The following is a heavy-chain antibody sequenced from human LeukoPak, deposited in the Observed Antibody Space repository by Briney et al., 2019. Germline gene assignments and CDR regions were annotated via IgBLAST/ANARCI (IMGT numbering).Heavy chain of an antibody. Sequence: GVSLRLSCEASGFTFNTYSMNWARQAPGKGLEWVSSIDSSGGYMFYADSVKGRFTISRDNSKNTLYLQMNSLRPEDTAVHCCARDWGVYGIYYYMDVWGKGTTVTVSS. V-gene: IGHV3-21*01. CDR1: GFTFNTYS. D-gene: IGHD5/OR15-5a*01. CDR2: IDSSGGYM. J-gene: IGHJ6*03. CDR3: ARDWGVYGIYYYMDV.